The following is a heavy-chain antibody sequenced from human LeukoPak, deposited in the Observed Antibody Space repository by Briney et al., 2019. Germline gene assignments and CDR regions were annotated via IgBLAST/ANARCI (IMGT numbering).Heavy chain of an antibody. D-gene: IGHD2-15*01. CDR3: TRDHCRGDNCPSFDY. CDR2: IGAYNGVT. J-gene: IGHJ4*02. V-gene: IGHV1-18*04. CDR1: GYTFTSFG. Sequence: GASVKVSCTPSGYTFTSFGISWVRQAPGQGLEWMGWIGAYNGVTNYAQKFQGRVTMTTDTSTSTAYMDLRSLRSDDTAVYYCTRDHCRGDNCPSFDYWGQGTLVTVSS.